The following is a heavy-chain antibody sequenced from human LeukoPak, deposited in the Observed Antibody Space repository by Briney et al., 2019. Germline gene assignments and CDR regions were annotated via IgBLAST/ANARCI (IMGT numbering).Heavy chain of an antibody. V-gene: IGHV3-48*01. CDR1: GFTFSSYS. J-gene: IGHJ3*01. Sequence: GGSLRFSCAASGFTFSSYSMSWVRQAPGKGLEWVSFISSSSNTKYNADSVKGRFTISRDNAKNSLNLQMNSLRAEDTAVYYCAKDSYQGDWGLDAFDVWGQGTMVTVSS. CDR2: ISSSSNTK. CDR3: AKDSYQGDWGLDAFDV. D-gene: IGHD2-21*02.